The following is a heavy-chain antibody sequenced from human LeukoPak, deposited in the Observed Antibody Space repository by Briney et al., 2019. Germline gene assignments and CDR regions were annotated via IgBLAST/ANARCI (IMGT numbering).Heavy chain of an antibody. CDR2: IYFNGDT. CDR1: GGSIRSGDYY. CDR3: ARAGVVPAAINRAFDI. Sequence: SETLSLTCIVSGGSIRSGDYYWSWIRQPPERGLEWIGYIYFNGDTYYNASLKSRLSISVDTSKNQFSLKLTSVTAADTAVCYCARAGVVPAAINRAFDIWGQGSVVTVSS. D-gene: IGHD2-2*02. J-gene: IGHJ3*02. V-gene: IGHV4-30-4*08.